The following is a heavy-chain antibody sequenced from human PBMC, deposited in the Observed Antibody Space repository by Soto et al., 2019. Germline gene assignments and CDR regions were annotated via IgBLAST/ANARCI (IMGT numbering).Heavy chain of an antibody. D-gene: IGHD3-10*01. CDR2: MNPNSGNT. J-gene: IGHJ4*02. CDR1: GYTFTSYD. Sequence: QVQLVQSGAEVKKPGASVKVSCKASGYTFTSYDINWVRQATGQGLEWMGWMNPNSGNTGYAQKFQGRVTMTRNTSTSTAYMELSSPRSEDTAVYYCAITHLRFGEHHYWGQGTLVTVSS. V-gene: IGHV1-8*01. CDR3: AITHLRFGEHHY.